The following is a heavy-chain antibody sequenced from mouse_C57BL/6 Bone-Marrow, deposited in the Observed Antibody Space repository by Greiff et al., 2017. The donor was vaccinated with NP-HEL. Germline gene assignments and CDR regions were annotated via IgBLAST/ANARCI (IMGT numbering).Heavy chain of an antibody. CDR3: ASHYYGSSYWYFDV. V-gene: IGHV1-4*01. CDR1: GYTFTSYT. CDR2: INPSSGYT. Sequence: QVHVKQSGAELARPGASVKMSCKASGYTFTSYTMHWVKQRPGQGLEWIGYINPSSGYTKYNQKFKDKDTLTADKSSSTAYMQLSSLTSEDSAVYYCASHYYGSSYWYFDVWGTGTTVTVSS. D-gene: IGHD1-1*01. J-gene: IGHJ1*03.